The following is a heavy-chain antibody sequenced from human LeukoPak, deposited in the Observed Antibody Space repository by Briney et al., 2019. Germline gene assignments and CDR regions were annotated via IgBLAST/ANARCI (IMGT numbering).Heavy chain of an antibody. D-gene: IGHD1-26*01. CDR2: IYYSGST. Sequence: SETLSLTCTVSGGSISSSSYYWGWIRQPPGKGLEWIGSIYYSGSTYYNPSLKSRVTISVDTSKNQFSLQLNSVTPEDTAVYYCARGGSYNFDYWGQGTLVTVSS. J-gene: IGHJ4*02. V-gene: IGHV4-39*01. CDR1: GGSISSSSYY. CDR3: ARGGSYNFDY.